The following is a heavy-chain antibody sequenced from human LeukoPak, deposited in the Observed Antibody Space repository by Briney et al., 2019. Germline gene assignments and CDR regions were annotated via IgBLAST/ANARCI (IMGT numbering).Heavy chain of an antibody. V-gene: IGHV3-33*01. CDR3: ARDRSGVGATPFDY. J-gene: IGHJ4*02. CDR2: IWYDGNNK. Sequence: GRSLRLSCAASGFTFSSYGMHWVRQAPGKGLEWVAVIWYDGNNKYYADSVKGRFTISRGNSKNTLYLQMNSLRAEDTAVYYCARDRSGVGATPFDYWGQGTLVTVSS. CDR1: GFTFSSYG. D-gene: IGHD1-26*01.